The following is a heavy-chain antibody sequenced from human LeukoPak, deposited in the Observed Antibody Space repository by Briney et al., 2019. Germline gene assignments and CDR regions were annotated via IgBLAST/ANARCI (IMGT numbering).Heavy chain of an antibody. D-gene: IGHD3-22*01. V-gene: IGHV4-39*01. Sequence: SETLSLTCTVSGGSISSNSYYWGWIRQPPGKGLEWIGSIYYSGSTYYNLSLKSRVTISVDTSKNQFSLKLSSVTAADTAVYYCTRSIPSWLTPYFDYWGQGTLVTVSS. J-gene: IGHJ4*02. CDR2: IYYSGST. CDR1: GGSISSNSYY. CDR3: TRSIPSWLTPYFDY.